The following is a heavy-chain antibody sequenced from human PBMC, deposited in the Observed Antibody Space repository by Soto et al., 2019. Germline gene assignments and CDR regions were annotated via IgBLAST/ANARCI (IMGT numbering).Heavy chain of an antibody. V-gene: IGHV1-18*01. D-gene: IGHD6-19*01. Sequence: QVQLVQSGAEVKKPGASVKVSCKASGYTFTSYGISWVRQAPGQGLEWMGWISAYNGNIKYAQKLRGRVTMPIDTSTSTAYMELRSLRSDDTAVYYCARDLAVGLVDYWGQGTLVTVSS. J-gene: IGHJ4*02. CDR1: GYTFTSYG. CDR3: ARDLAVGLVDY. CDR2: ISAYNGNI.